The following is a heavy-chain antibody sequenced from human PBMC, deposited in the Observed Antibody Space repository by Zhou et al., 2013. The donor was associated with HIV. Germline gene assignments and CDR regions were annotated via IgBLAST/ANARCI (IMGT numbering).Heavy chain of an antibody. V-gene: IGHV4-34*01. Sequence: QVQLQESGPGLVKPSGTLSLTCAVFGESFSGYYWSWIRQPPGKGLEWIGEINHSGSTNYNPSLKSRVTISVDTSKNQFSLKLRSVTAADTAVYYCARRPPYSSSWFYWGQGTLVTVSS. J-gene: IGHJ4*02. CDR3: ARRPPYSSSWFY. CDR2: INHSGST. D-gene: IGHD6-13*01. CDR1: GESFSGYY.